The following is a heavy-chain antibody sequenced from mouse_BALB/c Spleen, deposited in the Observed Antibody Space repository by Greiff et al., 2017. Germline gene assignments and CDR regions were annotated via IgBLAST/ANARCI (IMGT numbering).Heavy chain of an antibody. CDR1: GYTFTDYE. CDR2: IDPETGGT. J-gene: IGHJ3*01. D-gene: IGHD2-10*01. Sequence: QVQLQHSGAELVRPGASVTLSCKASGYTFTDYEMHWVKQTPVHGLEWIGAIDPETGGTAYNQKFKGKATLTADKSSSTAYMELRSLTSEDSAVYYCTRGAYYGNYGAYWGEGSLVTVSA. V-gene: IGHV1-15*01. CDR3: TRGAYYGNYGAY.